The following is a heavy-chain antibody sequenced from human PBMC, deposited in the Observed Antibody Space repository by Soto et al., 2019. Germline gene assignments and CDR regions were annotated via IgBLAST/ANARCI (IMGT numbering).Heavy chain of an antibody. J-gene: IGHJ6*02. Sequence: QVQLVQSGGEVKKPGASVKVSCKTSGYSFTTYGISWVRQAPGQGLEWMGWISAYNGNTNYAQKRQGRVPMNTATSPTTAYMERSSLRSDDTPEYYSASEGPAPDYYISMDVWGQGSTITVS. CDR2: ISAYNGNT. CDR1: GYSFTTYG. V-gene: IGHV1-18*01. CDR3: ASEGPAPDYYISMDV.